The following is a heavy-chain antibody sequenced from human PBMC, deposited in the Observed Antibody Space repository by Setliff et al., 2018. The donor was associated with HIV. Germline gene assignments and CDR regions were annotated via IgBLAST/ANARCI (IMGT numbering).Heavy chain of an antibody. J-gene: IGHJ4*02. Sequence: GGSLRLSCAASGFTFNNYAMNWVRQAPGKGLEWVANIKQDGSEKYYVDSVKGRFTISRDNAKNSLYLQMNSLRAEDTAVYYCAREATPRHSSGWVYFDYWGQGMMVTVSS. CDR3: AREATPRHSSGWVYFDY. CDR2: IKQDGSEK. V-gene: IGHV3-7*01. D-gene: IGHD6-19*01. CDR1: GFTFNNYA.